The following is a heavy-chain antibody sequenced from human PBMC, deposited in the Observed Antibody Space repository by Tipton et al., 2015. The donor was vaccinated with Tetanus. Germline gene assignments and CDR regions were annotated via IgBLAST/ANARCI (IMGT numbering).Heavy chain of an antibody. CDR3: ATVGLVTASVKY. J-gene: IGHJ4*01. D-gene: IGHD2-21*02. CDR1: GGSISSSPYF. CDR2: ISYTGTT. V-gene: IGHV4-31*03. Sequence: TLSLTCTVSGGSISSSPYFWNWIRQHPGKGLDWIGYISYTGTTHYNPSLKSRVTISLDRSKNQFSLKLTSVTAADTAVYYCATVGLVTASVKYWGQGTLVTVSS.